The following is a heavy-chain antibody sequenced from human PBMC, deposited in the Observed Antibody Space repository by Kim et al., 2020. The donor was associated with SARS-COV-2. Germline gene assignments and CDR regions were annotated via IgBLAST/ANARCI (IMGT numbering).Heavy chain of an antibody. CDR3: ARNDILTGTNYYGMDV. V-gene: IGHV1-69*13. D-gene: IGHD3-9*01. J-gene: IGHJ6*02. CDR1: GGTFSSYA. Sequence: SVKVSCKASGGTFSSYAISWVRQAPGQGLEWMGGFIPIFGTANYAQKFQGRVTITADESTSTAYMELSSLRSEDTAVYYCARNDILTGTNYYGMDVWGQGTTVTVSS. CDR2: FIPIFGTA.